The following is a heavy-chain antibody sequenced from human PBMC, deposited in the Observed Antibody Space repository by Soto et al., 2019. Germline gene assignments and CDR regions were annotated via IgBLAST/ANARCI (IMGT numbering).Heavy chain of an antibody. D-gene: IGHD3-9*01. CDR1: GFTPTTTP. CDR2: VSGTASRT. V-gene: IGHV3-23*01. Sequence: GGSLRLSCAGSGFTPTTTPLSWVRQPPGKGLEWVATVSGTASRTYYVDSVKGRFFISRDNSKNTVTLQMNNLTVDDTAVYYCATSFRYFDNWGQGTRVTVS. CDR3: ATSFRYFDN. J-gene: IGHJ4*02.